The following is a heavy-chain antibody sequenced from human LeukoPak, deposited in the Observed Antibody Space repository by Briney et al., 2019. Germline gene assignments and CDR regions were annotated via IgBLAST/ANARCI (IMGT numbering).Heavy chain of an antibody. V-gene: IGHV1-2*04. Sequence: ASVKVSCKASGYTFTGYYMHWVRQAPGQGLEWMGWINPNSGGTNYAQKFQGWVTMTRDTSISTAYMELSRLRSGDTAVYYCARGTVPYYYYGMDVWGQGTTVTVSS. D-gene: IGHD4-17*01. J-gene: IGHJ6*02. CDR1: GYTFTGYY. CDR2: INPNSGGT. CDR3: ARGTVPYYYYGMDV.